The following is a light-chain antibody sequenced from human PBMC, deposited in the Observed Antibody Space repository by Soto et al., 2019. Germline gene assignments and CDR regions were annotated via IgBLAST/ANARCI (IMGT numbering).Light chain of an antibody. Sequence: QSVLNQPPYASGSPGQSVTISCTGTKNDIGVYDFVSWYHHHPGKAPRLIIYEVVQRPSGVPDRFSGSKSGNTASLTVSGLQAADEADYFCSSYSISTAYLFGTGTKVTVL. CDR1: KNDIGVYDF. V-gene: IGLV2-8*01. CDR3: SSYSISTAYL. J-gene: IGLJ1*01. CDR2: EVV.